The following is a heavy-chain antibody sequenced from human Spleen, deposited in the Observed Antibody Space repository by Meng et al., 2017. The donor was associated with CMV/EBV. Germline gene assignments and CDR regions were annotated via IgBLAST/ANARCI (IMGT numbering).Heavy chain of an antibody. Sequence: SLKISCAASGFTFDDHAMHWVRQAPGKGLEWVSGLSWNSGIIDYADSVRVRFTISRDNARNFLYLQMNNLRVEDTALYYCAKDRSSSSVLAYFQHWGQGILVTVSS. D-gene: IGHD6-6*01. J-gene: IGHJ1*01. CDR1: GFTFDDHA. CDR3: AKDRSSSSVLAYFQH. V-gene: IGHV3-9*01. CDR2: LSWNSGII.